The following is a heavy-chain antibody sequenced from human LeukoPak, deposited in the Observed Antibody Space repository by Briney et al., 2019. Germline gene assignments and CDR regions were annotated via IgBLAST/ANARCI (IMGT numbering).Heavy chain of an antibody. CDR1: GGSMNDYY. J-gene: IGHJ3*02. V-gene: IGHV4-59*01. Sequence: SETLSLTCTVSGGSMNDYYWNWIRQPPGKGLEWIGYIYYSGRTNFSPSLKSRVTMSADTSKNLFSLKLRSVNAADTAIYYCARGGNLPSWGIAEPNTNDAFNIWGQGTIVTVSS. CDR2: IYYSGRT. CDR3: ARGGNLPSWGIAEPNTNDAFNI. D-gene: IGHD6-13*01.